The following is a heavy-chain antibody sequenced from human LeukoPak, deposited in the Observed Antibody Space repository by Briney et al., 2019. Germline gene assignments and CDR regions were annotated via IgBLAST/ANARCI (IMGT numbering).Heavy chain of an antibody. V-gene: IGHV1-2*02. CDR2: ISPTSGGT. CDR3: AKDLGSSWFFFDY. D-gene: IGHD6-13*01. Sequence: ASVKVSYKASGYTFTDYYMHWVRQAPGQGLEWMGWISPTSGGTSFAQNFQGRVTMTRDTSISTAYMELSRLRSDDAAVYYCAKDLGSSWFFFDYLGQGTLVTVSS. CDR1: GYTFTDYY. J-gene: IGHJ4*02.